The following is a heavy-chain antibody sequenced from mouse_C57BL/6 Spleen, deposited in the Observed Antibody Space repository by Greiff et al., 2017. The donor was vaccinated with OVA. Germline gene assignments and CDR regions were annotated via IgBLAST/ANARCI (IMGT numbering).Heavy chain of an antibody. CDR2: IYPGDGDT. D-gene: IGHD2-2*01. Sequence: VQLQESGPELVKPGASVKISCKASGYAFSSSWMNWVKQRPGKGLEWIGRIYPGDGDTNYNGKFKGKATLTADKSSSTAYMQLSSLTSEDSAVYFCASNGYPYYYAMDYWGQGTSVTVSS. V-gene: IGHV1-82*01. J-gene: IGHJ4*01. CDR1: GYAFSSSW. CDR3: ASNGYPYYYAMDY.